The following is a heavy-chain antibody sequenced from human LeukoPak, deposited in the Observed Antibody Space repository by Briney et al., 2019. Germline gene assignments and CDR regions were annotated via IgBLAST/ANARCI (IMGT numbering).Heavy chain of an antibody. CDR3: ARGVYVGSGSLGFDP. D-gene: IGHD3-10*01. Sequence: SETLSPTCTVSGGSISSSSYYWGWIRQPPGKGLEWIGSIYYSGSTYYNPSLKSRVTISVDTSKNQFSLKLSSVTAADTAVYYCARGVYVGSGSLGFDPWGQGTLVTVSS. CDR2: IYYSGST. J-gene: IGHJ5*02. V-gene: IGHV4-39*07. CDR1: GGSISSSSYY.